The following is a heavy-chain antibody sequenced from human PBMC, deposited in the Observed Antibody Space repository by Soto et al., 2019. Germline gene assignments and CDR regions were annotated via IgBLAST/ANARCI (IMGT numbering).Heavy chain of an antibody. CDR2: IWYDGSNK. D-gene: IGHD6-13*01. CDR1: GFTFSSYG. J-gene: IGHJ4*02. V-gene: IGHV3-33*01. CDR3: ARSRLEQQLDHFDY. Sequence: QVQLVESGGGVVQPGRSLRLSCAASGFTFSSYGMHWVRQAPGKGLEWVAVIWYDGSNKYYADSVKGRFTISRDNSKNTLYLQMNSLRAEDTAVYYCARSRLEQQLDHFDYWGQGTLVTVSS.